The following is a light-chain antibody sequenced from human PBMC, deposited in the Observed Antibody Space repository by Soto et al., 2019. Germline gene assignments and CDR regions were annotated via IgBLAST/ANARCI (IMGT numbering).Light chain of an antibody. CDR1: KLGDKY. V-gene: IGLV3-1*01. J-gene: IGLJ1*01. CDR2: QDT. CDR3: QAWGSSSYV. Sequence: SYELTQPPSVSVSPGQTVSITCSGDKLGDKYASWYQQKPGQSPVVVIYQDTKRPSGIPERFSGSNAGNTATLTISGTQAMDEADYYGQAWGSSSYVVGTGTKLAVL.